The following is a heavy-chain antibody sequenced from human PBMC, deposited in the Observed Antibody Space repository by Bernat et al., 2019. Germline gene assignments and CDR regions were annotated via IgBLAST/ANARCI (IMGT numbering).Heavy chain of an antibody. D-gene: IGHD6-19*01. CDR1: GYTFTGYY. CDR2: INPNSGGT. V-gene: IGHV1-2*02. CDR3: AGDLAVAGSLDY. Sequence: QVQLVQSGAEVKKPGASVKVSCKASGYTFTGYYMHWVRQAPGQGLEWMGWINPNSGGTNYAQKCQGRVTMTRDTSISTAYMELSRLRADETAVYYGAGDLAVAGSLDYWGQGTLVTVSS. J-gene: IGHJ4*02.